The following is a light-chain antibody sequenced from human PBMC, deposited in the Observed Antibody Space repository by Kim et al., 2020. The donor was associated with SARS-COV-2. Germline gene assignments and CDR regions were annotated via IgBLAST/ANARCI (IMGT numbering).Light chain of an antibody. CDR2: GAS. Sequence: SPGERAPLSCRASQSVSSNYLAWYQQKPVQAPRLLIYGASSRATGIPDRFSGSGSGTDFTLTITRLEPEDFAVYYCQQYSSSPATFGQGTKVDIK. CDR1: QSVSSNY. CDR3: QQYSSSPAT. J-gene: IGKJ1*01. V-gene: IGKV3-20*01.